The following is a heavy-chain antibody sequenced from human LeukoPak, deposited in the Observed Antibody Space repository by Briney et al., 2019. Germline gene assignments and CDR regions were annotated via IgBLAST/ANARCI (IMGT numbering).Heavy chain of an antibody. CDR3: ARDRSSSFSGADDY. J-gene: IGHJ4*02. V-gene: IGHV3-7*01. D-gene: IGHD6-6*01. Sequence: GGSLRLSCAASGFTFSSYWMSWVRQAPGKGLEWVANIKQDGSEKYYVDSVKGRFTISRDNAKNSLYLQMNSLRAEDTAVYYCARDRSSSFSGADDYWGQGTLVTVSS. CDR1: GFTFSSYW. CDR2: IKQDGSEK.